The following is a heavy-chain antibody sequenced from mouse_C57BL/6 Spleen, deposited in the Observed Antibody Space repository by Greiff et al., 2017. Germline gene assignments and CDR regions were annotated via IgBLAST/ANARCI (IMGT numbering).Heavy chain of an antibody. Sequence: QVQLQQPGTELVKPGASVKLSCKASGYTFTSYWMHWVKQRPGQGLEWIGNINPSNGGTNYNEKFKSKATLTVDKSSSTAYMQLSSLTSEDSAVYYCARKWGLYECDGDAMDYWGQGTTVTVAS. J-gene: IGHJ4*01. CDR1: GYTFTSYW. CDR3: ARKWGLYECDGDAMDY. D-gene: IGHD2-4*01. CDR2: INPSNGGT. V-gene: IGHV1-53*01.